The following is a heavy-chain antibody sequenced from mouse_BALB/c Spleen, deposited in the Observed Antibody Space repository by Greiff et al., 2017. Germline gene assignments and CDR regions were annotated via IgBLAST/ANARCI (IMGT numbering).Heavy chain of an antibody. CDR2: IYPGDGDT. CDR1: GYAFSSYW. V-gene: IGHV1-80*01. J-gene: IGHJ3*01. Sequence: QVQLQQSGAELVRPGSSVKISCKASGYAFSSYWMNWVKQRPGQGLEWIGQIYPGDGDTNYNGKFKGKATLTADKSSSTAYMQLSSLTSEDSAVYFCAPYGNYPAWFAYWGQGTLVTVSA. D-gene: IGHD2-10*02. CDR3: APYGNYPAWFAY.